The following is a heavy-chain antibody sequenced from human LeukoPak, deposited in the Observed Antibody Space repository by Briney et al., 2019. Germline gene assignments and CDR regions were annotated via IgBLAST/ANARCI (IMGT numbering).Heavy chain of an antibody. CDR1: GYTFTSYG. J-gene: IGHJ4*02. V-gene: IGHV1-18*01. CDR2: ISAYNGNT. CDR3: ARRPADYYGSGSYPDY. Sequence: ASVKVSCKASGYTFTSYGISWVRQAPGQGLEWMGWISAYNGNTNYAQKLQGRVTMTTDTSTSTAYMELRSLRSDDTAVYYCARRPADYYGSGSYPDYXGQGTLVTVSX. D-gene: IGHD3-10*01.